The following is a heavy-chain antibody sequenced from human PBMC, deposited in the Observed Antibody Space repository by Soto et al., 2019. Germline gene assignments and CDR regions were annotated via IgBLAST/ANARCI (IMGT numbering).Heavy chain of an antibody. D-gene: IGHD2-21*02. V-gene: IGHV4-31*03. J-gene: IGHJ4*02. CDR3: ATAKGDSPFDN. Sequence: SETLSLTCTVSGYAISSGGYYWSWIRQHPGKGLEWIGYSHYSGGTYYNPSLKSRLTISVDTSENQLSLNLRSVTAADTAVYYCATAKGDSPFDNWGQGTLVTVSS. CDR2: SHYSGGT. CDR1: GYAISSGGYY.